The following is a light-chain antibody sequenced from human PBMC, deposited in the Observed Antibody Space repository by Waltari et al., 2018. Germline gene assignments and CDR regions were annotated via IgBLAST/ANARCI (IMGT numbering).Light chain of an antibody. CDR3: SSYAGSKGVV. CDR1: SSDVGNYDY. Sequence: QSALTQPPSASGSPGQSVTISCTGTSSDVGNYDYVSWYQQHPGKGPKFMIYEVSKRPSGVPDRFSGSKSGNTASLTVSGLQAEDEADYYCSSYAGSKGVVFGGGTKLTVL. V-gene: IGLV2-8*01. J-gene: IGLJ2*01. CDR2: EVS.